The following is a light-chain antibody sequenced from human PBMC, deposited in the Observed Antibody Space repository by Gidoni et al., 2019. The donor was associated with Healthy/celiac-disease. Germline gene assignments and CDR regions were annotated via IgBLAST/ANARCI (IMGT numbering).Light chain of an antibody. V-gene: IGKV3-20*01. Sequence: EIVLTQSPGTLSLSPGESATLSCRASQSVSSSYLAVYQQKPGQAPSLLIYGASSRATGIPDRFSGSGSWTDFTLTIIRLEPEDFAVYYCQQYGSSLRTFXQXTKVEIK. CDR1: QSVSSSY. CDR3: QQYGSSLRT. J-gene: IGKJ1*01. CDR2: GAS.